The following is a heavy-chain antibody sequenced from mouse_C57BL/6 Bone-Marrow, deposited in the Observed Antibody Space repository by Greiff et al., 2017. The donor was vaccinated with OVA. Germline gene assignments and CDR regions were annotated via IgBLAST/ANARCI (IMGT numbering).Heavy chain of an antibody. CDR2: IHPNSGST. J-gene: IGHJ4*01. V-gene: IGHV1-64*01. Sequence: QVQLKQPGAELVKPGASVKLSCKASGYTFTSYWMHWVKQRPGQGLEWIGMIHPNSGSTNYNEKFKSKATLTVDKSSSTAYMQLSSLTSEDSAVYYCARGVLRPLYYYAMDYWGQGTSVTVSS. CDR3: ARGVLRPLYYYAMDY. D-gene: IGHD1-2*01. CDR1: GYTFTSYW.